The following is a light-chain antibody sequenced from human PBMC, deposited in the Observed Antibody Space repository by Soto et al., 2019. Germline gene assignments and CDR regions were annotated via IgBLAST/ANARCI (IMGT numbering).Light chain of an antibody. CDR3: QYYGSPSWT. CDR1: QSVPSNY. J-gene: IGKJ1*01. CDR2: GTS. V-gene: IGKV3-20*01. Sequence: EIVLTQSPGTLSLSPGERATLSCRASQSVPSNYLAWYQQRPGQAPSLLIFGTSSRATGIPDKFSGSGSGTDFTLTITRLEPDDFAEYYCQYYGSPSWTFGQGTKVEIK.